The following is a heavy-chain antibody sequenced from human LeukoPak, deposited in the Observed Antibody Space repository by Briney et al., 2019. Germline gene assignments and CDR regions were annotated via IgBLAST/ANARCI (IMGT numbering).Heavy chain of an antibody. D-gene: IGHD5-18*01. CDR1: GFTFSSYA. CDR3: AKAKPWIQLEWYFDY. CDR2: ISGSGGST. V-gene: IGHV3-23*01. J-gene: IGHJ4*02. Sequence: GGSLRLSCAASGFTFSSYAMSWVRQAPGKGLEWVSAISGSGGSTYCADSVKGRFTISRDNSKNTPYLQMNSLRAEDTAVYYCAKAKPWIQLEWYFDYWGQGTLVTVSS.